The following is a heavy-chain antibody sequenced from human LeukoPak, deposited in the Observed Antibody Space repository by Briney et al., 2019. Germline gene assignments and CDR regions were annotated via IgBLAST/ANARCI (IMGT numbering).Heavy chain of an antibody. Sequence: GGCLRLSCAASVFTFSNYPMSWVGQAPGRGLEGVSAINVSGGRTYYGDSGKGRLTISKDNYKNTLFMQMHRLTAEDTDVYCCARLVIATGSDYWGQGTLVTVSS. CDR1: VFTFSNYP. CDR3: ARLVIATGSDY. CDR2: INVSGGRT. D-gene: IGHD3-9*01. V-gene: IGHV3-23*01. J-gene: IGHJ4*02.